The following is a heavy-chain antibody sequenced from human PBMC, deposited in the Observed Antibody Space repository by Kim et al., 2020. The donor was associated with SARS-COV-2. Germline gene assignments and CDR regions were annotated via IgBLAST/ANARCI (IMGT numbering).Heavy chain of an antibody. CDR1: GGSISSSSYY. J-gene: IGHJ4*02. CDR2: IYYSGST. V-gene: IGHV4-39*01. CDR3: ARRPNTGWSGG. Sequence: SETLSLTCTVSGGSISSSSYYWGWIRQPPGKGLEWIGSIYYSGSTYYNPSLKSRVTISVDTSKNQFSLKLSSVTAADTAVYYCARRPNTGWSGGWGQGTLVTVSS. D-gene: IGHD6-19*01.